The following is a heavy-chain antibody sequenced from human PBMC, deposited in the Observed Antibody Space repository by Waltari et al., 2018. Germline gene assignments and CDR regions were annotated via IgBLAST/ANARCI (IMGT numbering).Heavy chain of an antibody. CDR3: ARGAHAVAGNYYYMDV. D-gene: IGHD6-19*01. J-gene: IGHJ6*03. Sequence: QVQLQESGPGLVKPSETLSLTCTVSGGSISSYYWSWIRQPPGKGLEWIGYIYYSGSTNYNPSLKSRVTTSVDTSKNQFSLKLSSVTAADTAVYYCARGAHAVAGNYYYMDVWGKGTTVTVSS. CDR2: IYYSGST. V-gene: IGHV4-59*01. CDR1: GGSISSYY.